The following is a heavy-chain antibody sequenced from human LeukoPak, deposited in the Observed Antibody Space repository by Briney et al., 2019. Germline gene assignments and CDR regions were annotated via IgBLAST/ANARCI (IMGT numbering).Heavy chain of an antibody. D-gene: IGHD4-17*01. CDR1: GFTFTNYA. Sequence: GGSLRLSCAASGFTFTNYAMSWVRQAPGKGLESVSVIRGTGAFTYDADSVKGRFTITRDNSKNTLYLQMNSLRAEDTTVYFCAKGHSDYGTGFDVWGRGPLVTVS. CDR3: AKGHSDYGTGFDV. J-gene: IGHJ4*02. V-gene: IGHV3-23*01. CDR2: IRGTGAFT.